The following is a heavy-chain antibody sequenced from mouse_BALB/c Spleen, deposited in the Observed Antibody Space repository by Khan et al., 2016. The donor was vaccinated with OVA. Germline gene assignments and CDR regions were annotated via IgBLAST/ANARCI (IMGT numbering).Heavy chain of an antibody. CDR2: INPHIGET. D-gene: IGHD1-1*01. J-gene: IGHJ2*01. CDR1: GYSFTGYF. V-gene: IGHV1-20*02. Sequence: IQLVQSGPEVVRPGASVKISRKASGYSFTGYFMNWVMQSHGKSLEWIGRINPHIGETFYNQRFKDKATLTVDESSSTAHMELRSLASEDSAVYYCTRIYRSDFDYWGQGTTLTVSS. CDR3: TRIYRSDFDY.